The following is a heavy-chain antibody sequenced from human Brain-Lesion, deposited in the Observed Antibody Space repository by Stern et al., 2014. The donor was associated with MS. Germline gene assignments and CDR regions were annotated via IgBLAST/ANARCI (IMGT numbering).Heavy chain of an antibody. J-gene: IGHJ4*02. CDR1: GGSISSNSYY. CDR2: IYYRGST. Sequence: VQLVESGPGLVKPSETLSLTCTVSGGSISSNSYYWGWIRQPPGKGLEWIGSIYYRGSTYSNPSLKSRVTISKDTSKNRFPLTLTSVTAADTAVYFCAKVWLGELPENPFDYWGQGTLVTVSS. D-gene: IGHD3-10*01. V-gene: IGHV4-39*02. CDR3: AKVWLGELPENPFDY.